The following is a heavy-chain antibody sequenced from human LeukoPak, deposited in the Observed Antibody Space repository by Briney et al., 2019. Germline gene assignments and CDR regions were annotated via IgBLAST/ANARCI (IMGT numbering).Heavy chain of an antibody. V-gene: IGHV3-23*01. CDR1: GFTFSSYA. Sequence: PGGSLRLSCAASGFTFSSYAMSWVRQAPGKGLEWVSGISGAGGSTYYSDSLKGRFTISRDNAKNTLYLQMNSLRAEDTAVYYCAKDRAYGGNSEVVSWGQGTLVTVSS. J-gene: IGHJ5*02. CDR2: ISGAGGST. CDR3: AKDRAYGGNSEVVS. D-gene: IGHD4-23*01.